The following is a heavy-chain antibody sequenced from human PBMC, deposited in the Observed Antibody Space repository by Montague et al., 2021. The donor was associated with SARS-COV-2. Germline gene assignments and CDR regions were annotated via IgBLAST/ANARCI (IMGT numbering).Heavy chain of an antibody. Sequence: SLRLSGAASGFTVSRNYMSWVRQAPGKGLEWVSVIYSGGSTYYAYSVNXRFTISRHNSKNTLCLQMNSLRAEDTAVYYCARGPFDWNYLDYYYYMDVWGKGTTVTVSS. CDR1: GFTVSRNY. J-gene: IGHJ6*03. CDR3: ARGPFDWNYLDYYYYMDV. V-gene: IGHV3-53*04. D-gene: IGHD1-7*01. CDR2: IYSGGST.